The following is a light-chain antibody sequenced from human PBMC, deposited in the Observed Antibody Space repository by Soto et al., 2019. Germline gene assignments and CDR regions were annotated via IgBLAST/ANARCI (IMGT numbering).Light chain of an antibody. CDR1: QSVSSSY. CDR2: GAN. J-gene: IGKJ3*01. Sequence: EIVLTQSPGTLSLSPGERATLSCRASQSVSSSYLAWYQQKPGQAPRLLIYGANYRATGISDRFSGGGSGTDFTLIISRLESEDFAVYYCQQYGGSPLTFGPGTKVEIK. V-gene: IGKV3-20*01. CDR3: QQYGGSPLT.